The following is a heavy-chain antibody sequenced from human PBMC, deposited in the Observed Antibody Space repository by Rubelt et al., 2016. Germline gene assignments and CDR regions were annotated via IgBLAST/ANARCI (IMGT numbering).Heavy chain of an antibody. J-gene: IGHJ4*02. CDR3: ARGGGHFDY. Sequence: VLPGGSLRLSCAASGFTFSSYAMSWVRQAPGKGLEWGSVISGSGGSTYYADSVKGRFTISRDNAKNSLYLQMNSLRAEDTAVYYCARGGGHFDYWGQGTLVTVSS. V-gene: IGHV3-23*01. CDR1: GFTFSSYA. CDR2: ISGSGGST.